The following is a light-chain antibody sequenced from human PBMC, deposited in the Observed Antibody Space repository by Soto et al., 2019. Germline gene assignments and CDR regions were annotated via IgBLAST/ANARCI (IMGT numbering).Light chain of an antibody. J-gene: IGKJ1*01. CDR2: DAS. Sequence: EKVMTQSPSTLSVSPGERATLSCRASQSVSSYLAWYQQKPGQAPRLLIYDASTRATGVPARFSGSGSGTEFTLTISSLQSEDLAVYYCQQYDDWPDTFGQGTKVDIK. CDR1: QSVSSY. V-gene: IGKV3-15*01. CDR3: QQYDDWPDT.